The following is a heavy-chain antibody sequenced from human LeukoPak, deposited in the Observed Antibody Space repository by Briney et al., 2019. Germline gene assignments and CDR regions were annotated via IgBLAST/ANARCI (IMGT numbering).Heavy chain of an antibody. V-gene: IGHV3-23*01. CDR3: ARGVYWSLDY. CDR1: GFIFNTNG. D-gene: IGHD1-1*01. CDR2: IAGGDEST. J-gene: IGHJ4*02. Sequence: GGSLRLSCAISGFIFNTNGMNWVRQSPGKGLEWLATIAGGDESTYYADSVKGRFAISRDNSKNTVFLHMNSLRVEDTAVYYCARGVYWSLDYWGQGTPVTVSS.